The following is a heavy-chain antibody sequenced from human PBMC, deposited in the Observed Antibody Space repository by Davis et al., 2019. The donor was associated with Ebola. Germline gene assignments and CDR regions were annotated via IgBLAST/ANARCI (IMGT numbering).Heavy chain of an antibody. Sequence: PGGSLRLSCAASGFTFSSYDMHWVRQATGKGLEWVSAIGTAGDTYYPGSVKGRFTISRENAKNSLYLQMNSLRAEDTAVYYCARGSYSGYDSTSPYYYYGMDVWGQGTTVTVSS. CDR3: ARGSYSGYDSTSPYYYYGMDV. J-gene: IGHJ6*02. CDR2: IGTAGDT. V-gene: IGHV3-13*01. D-gene: IGHD5-12*01. CDR1: GFTFSSYD.